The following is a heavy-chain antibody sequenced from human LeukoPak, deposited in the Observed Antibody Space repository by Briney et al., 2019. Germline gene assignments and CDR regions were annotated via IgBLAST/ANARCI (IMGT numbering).Heavy chain of an antibody. V-gene: IGHV4-30-2*01. D-gene: IGHD5-18*01. CDR2: IYHSGST. Sequence: SETLSLTCAVSGGSISRGGYSWSWIRQPPGKGLEWIGYIYHSGSTYYNPSLKSRVTISVDRSKNQFSLKLSSVTAADTAMYYCATNTAMANDAFDIWGQGTMVTVSS. CDR3: ATNTAMANDAFDI. CDR1: GGSISRGGYS. J-gene: IGHJ3*02.